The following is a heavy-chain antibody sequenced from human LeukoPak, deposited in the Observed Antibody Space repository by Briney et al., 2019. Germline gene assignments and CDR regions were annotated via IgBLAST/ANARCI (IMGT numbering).Heavy chain of an antibody. CDR1: GFTFSSYD. CDR3: ARDPYSGSYGNNYYYYMDV. J-gene: IGHJ6*03. Sequence: GSLRLSCAASGFTFSSYDIHWVRQATGKGLEWVSAIGTAGDTYYPDSVKGRFTISRENAKNSLYLQMNSLRAEDTAVYYCARDPYSGSYGNNYYYYMDVWGKGTTVTISS. CDR2: IGTAGDT. V-gene: IGHV3-13*01. D-gene: IGHD5-12*01.